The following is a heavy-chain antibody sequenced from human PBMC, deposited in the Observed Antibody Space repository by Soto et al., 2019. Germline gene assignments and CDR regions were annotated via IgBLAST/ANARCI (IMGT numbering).Heavy chain of an antibody. CDR3: ARGDDYPYYFDY. CDR2: IYYSGST. V-gene: IGHV4-31*03. J-gene: IGHJ4*02. D-gene: IGHD4-17*01. Sequence: SXTLSLTCTVSGGSISSGGYYWSWIRQHPGKGLEWIGYIYYSGSTYYNPYLKSRVTISVDTSKNQFSLKLSSVTAADTAVYYCARGDDYPYYFDYWGQGTLVTVSS. CDR1: GGSISSGGYY.